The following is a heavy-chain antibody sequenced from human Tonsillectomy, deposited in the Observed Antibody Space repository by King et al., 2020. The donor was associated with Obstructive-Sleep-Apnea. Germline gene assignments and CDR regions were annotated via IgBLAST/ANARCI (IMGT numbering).Heavy chain of an antibody. Sequence: VQLVESGGGVVQPGRSLRLSCAASGFTFSSYGMHWVRQAPGKGLEWVTIISYDGSYKNYVDSVKGRFTISRDNSKNTLYLQMNSLRTEDAAVYYCAKGNYYDITSHFDYWGQGTLVTVSS. CDR3: AKGNYYDITSHFDY. CDR2: ISYDGSYK. J-gene: IGHJ4*02. D-gene: IGHD3-22*01. CDR1: GFTFSSYG. V-gene: IGHV3-30*18.